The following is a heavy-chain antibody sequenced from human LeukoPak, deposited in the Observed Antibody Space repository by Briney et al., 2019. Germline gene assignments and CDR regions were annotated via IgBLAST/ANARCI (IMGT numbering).Heavy chain of an antibody. D-gene: IGHD6-13*01. V-gene: IGHV3-23*01. CDR1: GFTFSSYA. CDR2: ISGSGGST. Sequence: GGSLRLSCAASGFTFSSYAMSWVRQAPGKGLEWVSAISGSGGSTYYADSVKGRITISRDNAKNSMYLQMNSLRAEDTAVYYCARSPGVAAGRGYYYYMDVWGKGTTVTVSS. J-gene: IGHJ6*03. CDR3: ARSPGVAAGRGYYYYMDV.